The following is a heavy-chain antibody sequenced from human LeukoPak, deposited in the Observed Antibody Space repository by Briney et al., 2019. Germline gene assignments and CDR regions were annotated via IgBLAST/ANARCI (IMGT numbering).Heavy chain of an antibody. J-gene: IGHJ4*02. D-gene: IGHD4/OR15-4a*01. Sequence: PGGSLRLSCAASGFSFSSYSINWVRQAPGKGLEWVSYISGDGNAKHYTDSVKGRFTISRDNAKNALYLQMNSLRAEDTAVYYCARVPPMVAFDYWGQGTLVTVSS. CDR3: ARVPPMVAFDY. V-gene: IGHV3-48*01. CDR2: ISGDGNAK. CDR1: GFSFSSYS.